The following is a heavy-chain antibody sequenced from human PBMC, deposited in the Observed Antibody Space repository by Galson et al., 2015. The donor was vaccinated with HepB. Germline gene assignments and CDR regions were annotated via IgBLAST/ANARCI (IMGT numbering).Heavy chain of an antibody. J-gene: IGHJ4*02. CDR3: AKAPGLVGATDFDY. Sequence: SLRLSCAVSGFTFSSYGMHWVRQAPGKGLEWVAVISYDGSNKYYADSVKGRFTISRDNSKNTLYLQMNSLRAEDTAVYYCAKAPGLVGATDFDYWGQGTLVTVSS. CDR1: GFTFSSYG. V-gene: IGHV3-30*18. D-gene: IGHD1-26*01. CDR2: ISYDGSNK.